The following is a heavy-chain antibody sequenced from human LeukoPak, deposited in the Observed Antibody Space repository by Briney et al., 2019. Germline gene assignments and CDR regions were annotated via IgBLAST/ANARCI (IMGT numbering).Heavy chain of an antibody. D-gene: IGHD5-18*01. CDR1: GYTFTSYD. Sequence: ASVKVSCKASGYTFTSYDINWVRQATGHGLEWMGWMNPYSGNTGFAQRFQGRVSMARNTSISTAYMELTNLTSDDTAVYYCARGGGYSFGPYDNWGQGTLVTVSS. CDR3: ARGGGYSFGPYDN. V-gene: IGHV1-8*01. J-gene: IGHJ4*02. CDR2: MNPYSGNT.